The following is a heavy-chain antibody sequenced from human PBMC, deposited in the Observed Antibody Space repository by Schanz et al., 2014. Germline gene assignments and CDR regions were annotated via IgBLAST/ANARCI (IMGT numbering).Heavy chain of an antibody. J-gene: IGHJ5*01. CDR3: AKQHIVRGVIYLNWFDS. D-gene: IGHD3-10*01. Sequence: EVQLLESGGGLVQPGGSLRLSCAASGFTFSSYWMHWVRQVPGKGLVWVARINSVGSNTDYADSVTGRFTISRDNAKNTLYLQMNTLRAEDTAVYYCAKQHIVRGVIYLNWFDSWGQGTLVTVSS. CDR1: GFTFSSYW. V-gene: IGHV3-74*02. CDR2: INSVGSNT.